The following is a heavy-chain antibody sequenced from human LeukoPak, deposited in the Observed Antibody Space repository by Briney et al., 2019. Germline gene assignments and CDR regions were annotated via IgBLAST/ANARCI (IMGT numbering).Heavy chain of an antibody. D-gene: IGHD2/OR15-2a*01. Sequence: ASVKVSCKASGYTFTDYYMHWVRQAPGQGLEWMGWINPNSGGTNSAQKFQGRVTITRDTSISTAYMELSRLRSDDTAVYYCARDSIYSTSGYYYGMDVWGQGTTVTVSS. CDR2: INPNSGGT. CDR1: GYTFTDYY. V-gene: IGHV1-2*02. CDR3: ARDSIYSTSGYYYGMDV. J-gene: IGHJ6*02.